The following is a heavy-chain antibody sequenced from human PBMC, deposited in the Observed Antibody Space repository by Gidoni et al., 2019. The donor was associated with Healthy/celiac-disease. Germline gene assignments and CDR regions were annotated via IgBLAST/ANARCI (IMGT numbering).Heavy chain of an antibody. CDR1: GFPFSSYS. J-gene: IGHJ4*02. D-gene: IGHD4-17*01. CDR2: ISSSSSYI. CDR3: ATSYGDPRGEWG. Sequence: EVQLVESGGGLVKPGGSLRLSCAASGFPFSSYSMNWVRQAPGKGLEWVSSISSSSSYIYYADSVKGRFTIARDNAKNSLYLQMNSLRAEETAVYYCATSYGDPRGEWGWGQGTLVTVSS. V-gene: IGHV3-21*01.